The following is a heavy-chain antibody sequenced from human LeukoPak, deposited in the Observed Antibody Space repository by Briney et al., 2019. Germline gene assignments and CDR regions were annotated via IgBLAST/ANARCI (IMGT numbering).Heavy chain of an antibody. J-gene: IGHJ4*02. Sequence: EASVKVSCKASGYTFTSYYMHWVRQAPGQGLEWMGWINPNSGGTNYAQKFQGRVTMTRDTSISTAYMELSRLRSDDTAVYYCARARGQQWLVEPTILGYWGQGTLVTVSS. V-gene: IGHV1-2*02. CDR3: ARARGQQWLVEPTILGY. CDR2: INPNSGGT. CDR1: GYTFTSYY. D-gene: IGHD6-19*01.